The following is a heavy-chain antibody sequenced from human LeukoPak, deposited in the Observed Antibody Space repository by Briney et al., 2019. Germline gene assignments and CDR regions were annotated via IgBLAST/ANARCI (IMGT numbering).Heavy chain of an antibody. Sequence: GGSLRLSCEASGFTFSTHAMSWVRQAPGKGLEWVAFILGSGRNPYYVDSVKGRFTISRDNSKNTLDLQMNNVRGEDTAVFYCAKERPNFYESTGSYYKMKGDFWGQGSLVTVSS. V-gene: IGHV3-23*01. CDR2: ILGSGRNP. J-gene: IGHJ1*01. D-gene: IGHD3-10*01. CDR3: AKERPNFYESTGSYYKMKGDF. CDR1: GFTFSTHA.